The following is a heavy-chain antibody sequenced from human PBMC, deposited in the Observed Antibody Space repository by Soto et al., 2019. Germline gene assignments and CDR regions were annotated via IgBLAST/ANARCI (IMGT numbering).Heavy chain of an antibody. CDR3: ATLYTGQVDY. CDR1: GFTFSNYP. J-gene: IGHJ4*02. Sequence: GGSLRLSCAASGFTFSNYPMNWVRQAPGKGLEWVALIAYDGANDYYADSVKGRFTISRDNSKNTLYLQMNSLRDEDTAIYYCATLYTGQVDYWGQGTLVTAPQ. D-gene: IGHD1-1*01. V-gene: IGHV3-30-3*01. CDR2: IAYDGAND.